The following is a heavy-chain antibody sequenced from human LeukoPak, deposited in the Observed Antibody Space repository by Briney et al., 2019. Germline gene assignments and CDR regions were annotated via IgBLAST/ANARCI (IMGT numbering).Heavy chain of an antibody. CDR1: GFTFSSYA. CDR2: ISGSGGST. J-gene: IGHJ4*02. V-gene: IGHV3-23*01. Sequence: PGGSLRLSCAASGFTFSSYAMSWVRQAPGKGLEWVSAISGSGGSTYYADSVKGRLTIARDNSKNTLYLQMNSLRAEDTAVYYCAKRNHCSSTSCYVGGYFDYWGQGTLVTVSS. CDR3: AKRNHCSSTSCYVGGYFDY. D-gene: IGHD2-2*01.